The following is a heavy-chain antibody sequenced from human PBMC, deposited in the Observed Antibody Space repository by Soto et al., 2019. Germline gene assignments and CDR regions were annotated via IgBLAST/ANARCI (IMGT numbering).Heavy chain of an antibody. CDR3: ARGSSGWYAQIYYYYGMDV. V-gene: IGHV1-2*02. J-gene: IGHJ6*02. CDR1: GYTFTGYY. CDR2: INPNSGGT. D-gene: IGHD6-19*01. Sequence: ASVKVSCKASGYTFTGYYMHWVRQAPGQRLEWMGWINPNSGGTNYAQKFQGRVTMTRDTSISTAYMELSRLRSDDTAVYYCARGSSGWYAQIYYYYGMDVWGQGTTVTVSS.